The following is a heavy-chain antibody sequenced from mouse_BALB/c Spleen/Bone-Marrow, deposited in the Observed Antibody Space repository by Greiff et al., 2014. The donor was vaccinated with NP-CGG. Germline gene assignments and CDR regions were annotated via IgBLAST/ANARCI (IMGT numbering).Heavy chain of an antibody. CDR1: GYTFTNYT. D-gene: IGHD4-1*01. V-gene: IGHV1-4*01. CDR2: INPSSGYT. J-gene: IGHJ4*01. Sequence: VQLQESGAELARPGASVKMSCKASGYTFTNYTMHWVKQRPGQGLELIGYINPSSGYTNYNQKFKDTATLTADKSSSTAYMQLSSLTSADSAVYYCARGKTGFYGMDYWGQGASVTVSS. CDR3: ARGKTGFYGMDY.